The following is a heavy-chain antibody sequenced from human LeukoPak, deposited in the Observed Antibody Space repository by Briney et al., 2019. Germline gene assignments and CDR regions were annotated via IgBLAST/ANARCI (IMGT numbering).Heavy chain of an antibody. J-gene: IGHJ5*02. Sequence: SGTLSLTCGVSGASISSADWWSWLRQPPGKGLGWIGVFHHRGSTNYNSSLKSRVTISVDRSKNQFSLKLSSVTAEDTAVYYCARPAHYGSGSYYNDPNWFDPWGQGTLVTVSS. CDR1: GASISSADW. CDR2: FHHRGST. V-gene: IGHV4-4*02. CDR3: ARPAHYGSGSYYNDPNWFDP. D-gene: IGHD3-10*01.